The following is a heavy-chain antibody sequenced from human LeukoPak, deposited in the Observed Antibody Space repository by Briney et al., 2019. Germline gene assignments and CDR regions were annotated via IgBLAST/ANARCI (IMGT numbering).Heavy chain of an antibody. D-gene: IGHD3-10*01. CDR2: ISASGT. CDR1: GFTFRRLA. Sequence: PGGSLRLSCAASGFTFRRLAMTWVRQAPGKGLEWVSTISASGTYYADPVKGRFTISRDNSRNTLDLQMNSLRAEDTAVYYCAKGFGGVYYYYYMDVWGKGTTVTVSS. V-gene: IGHV3-23*01. J-gene: IGHJ6*03. CDR3: AKGFGGVYYYYYMDV.